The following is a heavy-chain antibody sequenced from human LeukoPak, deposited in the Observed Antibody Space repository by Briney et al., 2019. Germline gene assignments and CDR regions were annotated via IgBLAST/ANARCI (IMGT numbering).Heavy chain of an antibody. CDR3: ANDVGATYFFDY. V-gene: IGHV3-23*01. D-gene: IGHD1-26*01. J-gene: IGHJ4*02. CDR2: ISGSGGST. Sequence: GGSLRLSCAASGFTFSSYAMSWVRQAPGKGLEWVSAISGSGGSTYYADSVKGRFTISRDNSKNTLYPQMNSLRAEDTAVYYCANDVGATYFFDYWGQGTLVTVSS. CDR1: GFTFSSYA.